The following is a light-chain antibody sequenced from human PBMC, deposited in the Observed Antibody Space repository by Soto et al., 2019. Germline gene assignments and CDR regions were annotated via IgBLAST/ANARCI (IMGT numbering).Light chain of an antibody. CDR1: QSVSSTY. V-gene: IGKV3-20*01. CDR3: QHYGSLVLT. Sequence: EIVLTQSPGTLSLSPGERATLSCRASQSVSSTYLAWYQQKPGQAPRLLIYGASSRATGLPDRFSGSGSGTDFPLTISRLEPEDFAVYYCQHYGSLVLTFGGGTKVEIK. J-gene: IGKJ4*01. CDR2: GAS.